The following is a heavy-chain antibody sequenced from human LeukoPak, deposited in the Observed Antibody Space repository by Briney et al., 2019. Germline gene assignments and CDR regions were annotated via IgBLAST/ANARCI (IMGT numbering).Heavy chain of an antibody. CDR2: TYYSGST. Sequence: SETLSLTCTVSGGSISSYYWSWIRQPPGKGLEWIGYTYYSGSTNYNPSLKSRVTISVDTSKNQFSLKLSSVTAADTAVYYCARQWAARRGGFDYWGQGTLVTVSS. CDR3: ARQWAARRGGFDY. V-gene: IGHV4-59*08. J-gene: IGHJ4*02. CDR1: GGSISSYY. D-gene: IGHD6-6*01.